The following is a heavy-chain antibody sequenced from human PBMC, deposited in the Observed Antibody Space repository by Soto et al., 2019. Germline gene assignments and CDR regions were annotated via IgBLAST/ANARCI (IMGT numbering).Heavy chain of an antibody. V-gene: IGHV1-3*01. CDR2: INADNGKT. CDR3: ATRSPAFDY. J-gene: IGHJ4*02. CDR1: GYTFTSYA. Sequence: GASVKVSCKASGYTFTSYAMHWVRQAPGQRLEWMGWINADNGKTKYSQKFQGRVTMTRDTSTSTAYMELRSLRSDDTAVYYCATRSPAFDYWGQGTLVTVSS.